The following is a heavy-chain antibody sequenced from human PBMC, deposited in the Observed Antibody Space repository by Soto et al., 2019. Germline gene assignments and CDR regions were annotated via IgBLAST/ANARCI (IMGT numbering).Heavy chain of an antibody. V-gene: IGHV4-30-2*01. CDR2: IHHSGTT. CDR3: ARDDTDDAFDL. D-gene: IGHD3-9*01. J-gene: IGHJ3*01. CDR1: GVSISSGGYS. Sequence: PSETLSLTXGVSGVSISSGGYSWNWIRQPPGKGLQWIAYIHHSGTTYYNPSLKSRVTISLDRSKNQFSLNLSPVTAADTAVYYCARDDTDDAFDLWGQGTLVTVSS.